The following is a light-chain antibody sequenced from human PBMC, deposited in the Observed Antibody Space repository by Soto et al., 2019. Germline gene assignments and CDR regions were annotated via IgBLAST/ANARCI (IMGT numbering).Light chain of an antibody. J-gene: IGKJ5*01. V-gene: IGKV4-1*01. CDR3: QQYYSTPIT. Sequence: DIVMTQSPDSLAVSLGERATINCKSSQSVLYSSNNKNYLAWYQQKPGQPPKLLIYWASTRESGVPDRFSGSRSGTDFTLTIISLQAEDVAVYYCQQYYSTPITFGQGTRLEIK. CDR1: QSVLYSSNNKNY. CDR2: WAS.